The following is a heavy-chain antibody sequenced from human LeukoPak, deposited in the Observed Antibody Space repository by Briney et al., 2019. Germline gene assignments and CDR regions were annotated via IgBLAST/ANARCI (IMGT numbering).Heavy chain of an antibody. J-gene: IGHJ1*01. Sequence: SETLSLTCAVYGGSFSGYYWSWIRQPPGKGLEWIGEINHSGSTNYNPSLKSRVTISVDTSKNQFSLKLSSVTAADTAVYYCARGRRGSSWYPGAEYFQHWGQGTLVTVSS. CDR3: ARGRRGSSWYPGAEYFQH. CDR2: INHSGST. V-gene: IGHV4-34*01. CDR1: GGSFSGYY. D-gene: IGHD6-13*01.